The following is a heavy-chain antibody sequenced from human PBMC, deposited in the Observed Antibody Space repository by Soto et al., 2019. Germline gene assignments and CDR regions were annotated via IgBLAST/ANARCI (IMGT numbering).Heavy chain of an antibody. D-gene: IGHD6-19*01. CDR1: GGSISSSSYY. J-gene: IGHJ4*02. CDR3: ASRVAVAAYYFDD. CDR2: IYDTGDT. V-gene: IGHV4-39*01. Sequence: QLQLQESGPGLVKPSETLSLTCTVSGGSISSSSYYWGWIRQPPGKGLDWIASIYDTGDTYYNPSLKSRVTISVDTSKKQSSLKLSSVTAADTAVYYCASRVAVAAYYFDDWGQGSLVTVSS.